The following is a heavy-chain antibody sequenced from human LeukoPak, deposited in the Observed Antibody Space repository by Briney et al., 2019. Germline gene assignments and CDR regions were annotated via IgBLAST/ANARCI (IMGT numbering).Heavy chain of an antibody. Sequence: GESLKISCKGSGYSFTGYWIGWVRQMPGKGLEWMGIIYPGDSDTRYSPSFQGQVTISADKSISTAYLQWSSLKASDTAMYYCARRVRECSSSEDDYGDYAQYYYYYYGMDVWGQGTTVTVSS. V-gene: IGHV5-51*01. J-gene: IGHJ6*02. CDR2: IYPGDSDT. D-gene: IGHD4-17*01. CDR3: ARRVRECSSSEDDYGDYAQYYYYYYGMDV. CDR1: GYSFTGYW.